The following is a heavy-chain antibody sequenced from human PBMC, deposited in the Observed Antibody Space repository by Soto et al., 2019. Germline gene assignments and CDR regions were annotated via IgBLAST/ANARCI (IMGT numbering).Heavy chain of an antibody. V-gene: IGHV3-7*01. CDR1: GFTFGIHW. CDR3: ATSMRHTLDP. CDR2: INQDGSDK. Sequence: EVQVVESGGGLVQPGGSLRLSGAASGFTFGIHWMTWVRQVPGKGLEGVANINQDGSDKYYVDSVKGRFIISRDNAKDSLYLQMNSLRVEDTAVYYCATSMRHTLDPWGQGTLVTVS. D-gene: IGHD2-21*01. J-gene: IGHJ5*02.